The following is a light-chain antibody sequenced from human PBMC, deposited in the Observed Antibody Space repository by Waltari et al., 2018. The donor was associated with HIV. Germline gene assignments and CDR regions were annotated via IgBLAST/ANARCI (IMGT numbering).Light chain of an antibody. CDR2: GTS. J-gene: IGKJ1*01. V-gene: IGKV3-20*01. CDR1: QSVSSN. Sequence: EIVVTQSPATLSVSPGERATLSCRASQSVSSNLAWYQQKPGQGPRLLISGTSSRATGIPDRFSGSGSGTDFTLTISRLEPEDFAVYYCQHFGTSRWTFGPGTKVEIK. CDR3: QHFGTSRWT.